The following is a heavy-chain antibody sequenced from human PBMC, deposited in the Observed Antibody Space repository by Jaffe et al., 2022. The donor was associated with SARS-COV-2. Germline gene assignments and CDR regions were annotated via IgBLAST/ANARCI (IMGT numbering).Heavy chain of an antibody. J-gene: IGHJ6*02. CDR1: GFTFSNYW. Sequence: EVQLVESGGGLVQRGGSLRLSCAASGFTFSNYWMSWVRQAPGKGLEWVANIKEDGSEKNYVDSVKGRFTISRDNAKNSLYLQMNSLRAEDTAVYYCAGEDSYYYGMDVWGQGTTVTVSS. CDR3: AGEDSYYYGMDV. V-gene: IGHV3-7*01. CDR2: IKEDGSEK.